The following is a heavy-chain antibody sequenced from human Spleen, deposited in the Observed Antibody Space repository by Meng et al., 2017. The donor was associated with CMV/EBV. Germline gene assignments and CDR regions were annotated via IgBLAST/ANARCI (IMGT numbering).Heavy chain of an antibody. CDR1: GYTFTGYY. CDR2: ISPYNGNT. D-gene: IGHD2-2*01. V-gene: IGHV1-18*04. Sequence: ASVKVSCKASGYTFTGYYMHWVRQAPGQGLEWLGWISPYNGNTNYAQKLQGRVTVTTDTSTSTVYMELRSLRSEDTAVYYCARARLVVPPAHYYFDYWGQGTLVTVSS. CDR3: ARARLVVPPAHYYFDY. J-gene: IGHJ4*02.